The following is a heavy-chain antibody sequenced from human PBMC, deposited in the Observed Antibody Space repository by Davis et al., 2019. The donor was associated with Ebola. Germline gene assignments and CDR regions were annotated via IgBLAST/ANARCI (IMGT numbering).Heavy chain of an antibody. Sequence: HSQTLSLTCAISGDSVSSGGWNWIRQSPSRGLEWLGRTYYSSKWYNDYAVSVKSRITINPDTSKNQFSLHLNSVTPEDTAMYYCVRGWYRSGLDVWGQGTTVTVSS. V-gene: IGHV6-1*01. CDR2: TYYSSKWYN. D-gene: IGHD6-19*01. CDR1: GDSVSSGG. CDR3: VRGWYRSGLDV. J-gene: IGHJ6*02.